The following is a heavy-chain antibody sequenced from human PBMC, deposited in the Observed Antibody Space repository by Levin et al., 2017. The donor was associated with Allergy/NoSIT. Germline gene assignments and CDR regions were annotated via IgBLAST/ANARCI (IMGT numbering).Heavy chain of an antibody. CDR1: GFTFRIYE. V-gene: IGHV3-48*03. Sequence: LSLTCAASGFTFRIYEMNWVRRAPGKGLEWVSYISSTGSTTYSADSVKGRFTISRDNAKNSLYLHMNSLRAEDTAVYYCARQLGNFWSGYNYFDYWGQGTLVTVSS. D-gene: IGHD3-3*01. J-gene: IGHJ4*02. CDR3: ARQLGNFWSGYNYFDY. CDR2: ISSTGSTT.